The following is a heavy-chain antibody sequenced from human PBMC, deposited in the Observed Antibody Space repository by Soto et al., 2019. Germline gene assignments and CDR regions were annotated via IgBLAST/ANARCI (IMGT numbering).Heavy chain of an antibody. J-gene: IGHJ4*02. D-gene: IGHD3-22*01. V-gene: IGHV3-64*01. Sequence: PGGSLRLSCAASGFTFSSYAMHWVRQAPGKGLEYVSAISSYGGSTYYANSVKGRFTISRDNSKNTLYLQMGGLRAEDMAVYYCARDPDSSGYYYFDYWGQGTLVTSPQ. CDR1: GFTFSSYA. CDR3: ARDPDSSGYYYFDY. CDR2: ISSYGGST.